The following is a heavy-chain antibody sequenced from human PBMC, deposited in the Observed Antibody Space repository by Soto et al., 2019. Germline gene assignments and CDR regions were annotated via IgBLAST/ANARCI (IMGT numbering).Heavy chain of an antibody. CDR1: GFTFSSYS. CDR3: ARLMAAGFDY. CDR2: ISSSSSYI. V-gene: IGHV3-21*01. D-gene: IGHD6-19*01. Sequence: VGSLRLSCAASGFTFSSYSMNWVRQAPGKGLEWVSSISSSSSYIYYADSVKGRFTISRDNAKNSLYLQMNSLRAEDTAVYYCARLMAAGFDYWGQGTLVTVSS. J-gene: IGHJ4*02.